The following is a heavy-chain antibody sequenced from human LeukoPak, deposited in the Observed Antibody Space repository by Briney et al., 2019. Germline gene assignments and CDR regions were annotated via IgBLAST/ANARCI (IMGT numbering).Heavy chain of an antibody. CDR1: GGSISSYY. CDR2: IYTSGST. J-gene: IGHJ6*03. V-gene: IGHV4-4*07. D-gene: IGHD6-13*01. Sequence: PSETLSLTCTVSGGSISSYYWSWIRQPAGKGLEWIGRIYTSGSTNYNPPLKSRVTMSVDTSKNQFSLKLSSVTAADTAVYYCARDTVYSSSWYHYYYYMDVWGKGTTVTISS. CDR3: ARDTVYSSSWYHYYYYMDV.